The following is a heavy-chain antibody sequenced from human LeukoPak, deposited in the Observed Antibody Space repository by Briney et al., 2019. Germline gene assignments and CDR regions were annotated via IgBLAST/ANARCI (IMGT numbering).Heavy chain of an antibody. CDR1: GFTFDDYA. V-gene: IGHV3-9*01. CDR3: AKSLGGSGSYYSLLDAFDI. CDR2: ISWNSGSI. D-gene: IGHD3-10*01. Sequence: GGSLRLSCAASGFTFDDYAMHWVRQAPGKGLEWVSGISWNSGSIGYADPVKGRFTISRDNAKNSLYLQMNSLRAEDTALYYCAKSLGGSGSYYSLLDAFDIWGQGTMVTVSS. J-gene: IGHJ3*02.